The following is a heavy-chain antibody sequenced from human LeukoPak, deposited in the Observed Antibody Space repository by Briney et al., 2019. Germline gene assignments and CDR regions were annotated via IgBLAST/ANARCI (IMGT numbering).Heavy chain of an antibody. V-gene: IGHV3-23*01. J-gene: IGHJ5*02. CDR3: AKTCFGDLEIRFDP. Sequence: PGGSLRLSCAASGFTFTSFPMSWVRRAPGKGLEYLSLIGADGVTTYYADSVKGRFTISRDNSNNTLYLQMNSLRAGDTAVYYCAKTCFGDLEIRFDPWGQGTLVTVSS. D-gene: IGHD3-10*01. CDR1: GFTFTSFP. CDR2: IGADGVTT.